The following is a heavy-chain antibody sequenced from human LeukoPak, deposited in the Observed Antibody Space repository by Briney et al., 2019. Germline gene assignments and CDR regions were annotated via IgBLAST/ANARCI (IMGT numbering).Heavy chain of an antibody. J-gene: IGHJ4*02. Sequence: GGSLRLSCGASGFTFSNYAMSWVRQAPGKGLEWVSGINDNGSTRFYAASVKGRFTSSRDNPKNTLYLQMNSLRAEDTAVYYCASGYSYGQRVYWGQGTLVTVSS. CDR1: GFTFSNYA. D-gene: IGHD5-18*01. CDR2: INDNGSTR. V-gene: IGHV3-23*01. CDR3: ASGYSYGQRVY.